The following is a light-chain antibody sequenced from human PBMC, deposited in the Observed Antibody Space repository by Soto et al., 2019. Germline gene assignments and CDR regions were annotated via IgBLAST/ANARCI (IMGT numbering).Light chain of an antibody. CDR2: NSS. Sequence: EIVLTQSPGTLSLSPGERATLSCRASQSVRSNYLAWYQQKPGQAPRLLIYNSSTRATGIPDRFSGSGSGTDFTLTISSLETEDFALYYCQQYRDLPQTFGQGTQVEIK. CDR3: QQYRDLPQT. J-gene: IGKJ1*01. CDR1: QSVRSNY. V-gene: IGKV3-20*01.